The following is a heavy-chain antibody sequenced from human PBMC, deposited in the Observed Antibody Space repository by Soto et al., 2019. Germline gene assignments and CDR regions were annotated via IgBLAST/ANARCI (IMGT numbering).Heavy chain of an antibody. V-gene: IGHV3-30-3*01. CDR2: ISYDGTKK. J-gene: IGHJ4*02. CDR1: GFSLSDFA. Sequence: QVQLVESGGGVVQPGRSRRLSCAASGFSLSDFAMHWVRQAPGKGLEWVAVISYDGTKKYFADAVKGRFTISRDNSKNTLYLQMNNLRADDTAVYYCASPVGDYDPYFEYWGQGTLVTVSS. D-gene: IGHD4-17*01. CDR3: ASPVGDYDPYFEY.